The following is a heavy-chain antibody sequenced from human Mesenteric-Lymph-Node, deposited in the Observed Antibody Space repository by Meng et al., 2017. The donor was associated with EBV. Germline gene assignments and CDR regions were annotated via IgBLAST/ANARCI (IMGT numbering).Heavy chain of an antibody. J-gene: IGHJ4*02. V-gene: IGHV4-4*02. Sequence: HGPLQDAGPGLVNPSGTLAFTGAVSGGSSSSINWWSWVRQPPGKGLEWIGEIYHSGSTNYNPSLKSRVTISVDKSKNQFSLKLSSVTAADTAVYYCARGTVAGTHLDYWAQGTLVTVSS. CDR3: ARGTVAGTHLDY. CDR1: GGSSSSINW. D-gene: IGHD6-19*01. CDR2: IYHSGST.